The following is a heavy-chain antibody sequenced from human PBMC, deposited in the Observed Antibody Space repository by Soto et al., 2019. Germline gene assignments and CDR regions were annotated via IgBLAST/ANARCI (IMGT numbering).Heavy chain of an antibody. V-gene: IGHV1-18*01. J-gene: IGHJ4*01. CDR2: ISAYNGNT. CDR1: GYTFTSYG. D-gene: IGHD3-3*01. Sequence: ASVKVSCKASGYTFTSYGISWVRQGPGQGLEWMGWISAYNGNTNYAQKLQGRVTMTTDTSTSTAYMELRSLRSDDTAVYYCARTFGMGYDFWSGSLYYFDYWGHGTLVTFSS. CDR3: ARTFGMGYDFWSGSLYYFDY.